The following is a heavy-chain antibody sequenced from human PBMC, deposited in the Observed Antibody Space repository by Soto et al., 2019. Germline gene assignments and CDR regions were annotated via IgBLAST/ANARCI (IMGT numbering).Heavy chain of an antibody. Sequence: GESLKISCTGVGYSFTSCWIGWVRRMPGKGLEWMGIIYPGDSDTRYSPSFQGQVTFSADKSITTSYLQWSSLKASDTAMYYCARGYCTTTICDPWFDPWGQGTLVTVSS. V-gene: IGHV5-51*01. CDR1: GYSFTSCW. J-gene: IGHJ5*02. CDR3: ARGYCTTTICDPWFDP. CDR2: IYPGDSDT. D-gene: IGHD2-2*01.